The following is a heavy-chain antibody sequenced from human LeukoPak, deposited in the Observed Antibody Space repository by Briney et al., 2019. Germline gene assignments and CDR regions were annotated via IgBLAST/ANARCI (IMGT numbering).Heavy chain of an antibody. CDR1: GGSISSSNW. V-gene: IGHV4-4*02. CDR3: ARRSSGWYRGNWFDP. J-gene: IGHJ5*02. Sequence: SETLSLTCAVSGGSISSSNWWSWVRQPPGKGLEWIGEIYHSGSTNYNPSLKSRVTISVDTSKNQFSLKLSSVTAADTAVYYCARRSSGWYRGNWFDPWGQGTLVTVSS. D-gene: IGHD6-19*01. CDR2: IYHSGST.